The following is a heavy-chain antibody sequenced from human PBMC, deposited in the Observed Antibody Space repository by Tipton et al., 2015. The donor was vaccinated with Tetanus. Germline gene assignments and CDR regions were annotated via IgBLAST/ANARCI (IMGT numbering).Heavy chain of an antibody. CDR2: IYTSEST. CDR1: GGSISYTNYY. CDR3: ARRDYSDSSVDN. Sequence: TLSLTCSVSGGSISYTNYYWSWIRQPAGKGLEWIGRIYTSESTNYNPSLKSRVTMSVDTSKNQFSLKLSSVTAADTAVYYCARRDYSDSSVDNWGQGTLVTVSS. D-gene: IGHD3-22*01. V-gene: IGHV4-61*02. J-gene: IGHJ4*02.